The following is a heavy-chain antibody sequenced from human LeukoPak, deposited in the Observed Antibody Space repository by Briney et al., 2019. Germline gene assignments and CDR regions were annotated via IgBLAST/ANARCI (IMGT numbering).Heavy chain of an antibody. V-gene: IGHV1-8*01. J-gene: IGHJ6*03. D-gene: IGHD6-19*01. CDR2: MNPNSGNT. Sequence: GASVKVSCKAFGYTFTSYDINWVRQATGQGLEWTGWMNPNSGNTGYAQKFQGRVTMTRNTSISTAYMELSSLRSEDTAVYYCARGQNEVAGPDNRFYYYYMDVWGKGTTVTISS. CDR3: ARGQNEVAGPDNRFYYYYMDV. CDR1: GYTFTSYD.